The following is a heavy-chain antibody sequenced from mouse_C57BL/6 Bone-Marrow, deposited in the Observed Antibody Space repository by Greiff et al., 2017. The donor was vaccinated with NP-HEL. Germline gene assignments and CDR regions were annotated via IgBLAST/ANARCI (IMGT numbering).Heavy chain of an antibody. J-gene: IGHJ3*02. V-gene: IGHV3-6*01. CDR2: ISYDGSN. CDR3: AGRR. Sequence: EVQLQQSGPGLVKPSQSLSLTCSVTGYSITSGYYWNWIRQFPGNKREWMGYISYDGSNNYNPSLKNRISITRDTSKNQFFLKLNSVTTEDTATYDCAGRRWGQGTLVTVSA. CDR1: GYSITSGYY.